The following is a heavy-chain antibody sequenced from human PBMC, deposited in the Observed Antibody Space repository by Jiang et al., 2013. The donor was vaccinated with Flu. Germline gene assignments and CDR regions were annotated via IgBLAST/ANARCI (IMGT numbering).Heavy chain of an antibody. J-gene: IGHJ5*02. CDR3: ARDNYGHTHGGPRYNWFDT. CDR2: INQDGSVK. CDR1: EFTFSSYW. V-gene: IGHV3-7*03. Sequence: VQLLESGGGLVQPGGSLRLSCAASEFTFSSYWMNWVRQAPGKGLEWVANINQDGSVKYYVDSVKGRFTISRDNAKNSLYLQMNSLRAEDTAVYYCARDNYGHTHGGPRYNWFDTWGQGTLVTVSS. D-gene: IGHD4-17*01.